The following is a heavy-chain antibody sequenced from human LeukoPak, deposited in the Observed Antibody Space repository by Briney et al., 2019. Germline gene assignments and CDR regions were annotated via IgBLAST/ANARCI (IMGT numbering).Heavy chain of an antibody. Sequence: SETLSLTCAVSGGSISSGGYSWSWIRQPPGKGLEWIGYIYHSGSTYYNPSLKSRVTISVDRSKNQFSLKLSSVTAADTAVYYCARDALWFGELGCFDYWGQGTLVTVSS. CDR2: IYHSGST. V-gene: IGHV4-30-2*01. J-gene: IGHJ4*02. CDR3: ARDALWFGELGCFDY. CDR1: GGSISSGGYS. D-gene: IGHD3-10*01.